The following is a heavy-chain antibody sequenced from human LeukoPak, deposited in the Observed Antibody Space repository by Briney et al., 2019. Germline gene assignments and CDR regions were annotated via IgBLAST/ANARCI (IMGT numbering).Heavy chain of an antibody. CDR3: ARGLWFGELLSVDYYYYYMDV. V-gene: IGHV1-69*05. Sequence: SVKVSCKASGGTFSSYAISWVRQAPGQGLEWMGGIIPIFGTANYAQKFQGRVTITTDEFTSTAYMELSSLRSEDTAVYYCARGLWFGELLSVDYYYYYMDVWGKGTTVTVSS. J-gene: IGHJ6*03. D-gene: IGHD3-10*01. CDR2: IIPIFGTA. CDR1: GGTFSSYA.